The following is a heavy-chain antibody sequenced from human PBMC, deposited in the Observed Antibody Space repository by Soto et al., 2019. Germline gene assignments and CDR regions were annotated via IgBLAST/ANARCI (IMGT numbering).Heavy chain of an antibody. CDR1: AGSLSSRSVY. V-gene: IGHV4-39*01. D-gene: IGHD1-26*01. J-gene: IGHJ4*02. Sequence: SETLSLTCSVSAGSLSSRSVYWGCIRQPPGKGMEFIGSIYHSGTTSYHPSLKSRVTISVDTSMNQFSLQLTSVTAADTAVYYFARHSRGSYFPLAYWGQGILVTVS. CDR3: ARHSRGSYFPLAY. CDR2: IYHSGTT.